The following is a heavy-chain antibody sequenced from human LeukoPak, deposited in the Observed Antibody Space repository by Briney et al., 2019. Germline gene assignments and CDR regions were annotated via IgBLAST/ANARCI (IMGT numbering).Heavy chain of an antibody. CDR3: ARGPFGSGTNWFDP. D-gene: IGHD3-10*01. V-gene: IGHV3-21*01. Sequence: GGSLRLSCAASGFTFSSYTMNWVRQAPGKGLEWVSGIRVGGEIYYADSVKGRFTISRDNAKNTLYLQMNSLRAEDTAVYYCARGPFGSGTNWFDPWGQGILVTVSS. CDR1: GFTFSSYT. CDR2: IRVGGEI. J-gene: IGHJ5*02.